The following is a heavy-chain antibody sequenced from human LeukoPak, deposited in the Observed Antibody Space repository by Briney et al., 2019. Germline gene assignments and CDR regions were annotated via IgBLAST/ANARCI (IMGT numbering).Heavy chain of an antibody. D-gene: IGHD1-26*01. Sequence: GASVKVSCKASGYTFTSYAMHWVRQAPGQRLEWMGWINAGNGNTKYSQEFQGRVTITRDTSASTAYMELSSLRSEDVAVYYCARVTSGSYYEWWFDPWGQGTLVTVSS. V-gene: IGHV1-3*03. CDR1: GYTFTSYA. J-gene: IGHJ5*02. CDR2: INAGNGNT. CDR3: ARVTSGSYYEWWFDP.